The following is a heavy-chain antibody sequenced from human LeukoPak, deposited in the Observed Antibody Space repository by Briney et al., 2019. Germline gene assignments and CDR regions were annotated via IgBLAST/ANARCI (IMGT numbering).Heavy chain of an antibody. CDR2: IYSGGST. V-gene: IGHV3-53*01. D-gene: IGHD1-14*01. Sequence: GESLRLSCAASGFTVSSNYMSWVRQAPGKGLEWVSVIYSGGSTYYADSVKGRFTISRDNAKNSLYLQMNSLRAEDTALYYCARDFTEGGYYYYYYMDVWGKGTTVTVSS. J-gene: IGHJ6*03. CDR1: GFTVSSNY. CDR3: ARDFTEGGYYYYYYMDV.